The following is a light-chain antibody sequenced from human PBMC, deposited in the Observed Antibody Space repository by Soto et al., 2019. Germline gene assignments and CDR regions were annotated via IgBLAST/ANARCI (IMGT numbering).Light chain of an antibody. Sequence: DIQMTQSPSSLSTSFGDRVTITCRASQGISNYLAWYQQKPGKVPKLLIYAASTLQSGVPSRFSGSGSGTDFTLTISSLQPEDFATYYCQQSYSTPDFGPGTKVDIK. V-gene: IGKV1-27*01. CDR1: QGISNY. CDR2: AAS. J-gene: IGKJ3*01. CDR3: QQSYSTPD.